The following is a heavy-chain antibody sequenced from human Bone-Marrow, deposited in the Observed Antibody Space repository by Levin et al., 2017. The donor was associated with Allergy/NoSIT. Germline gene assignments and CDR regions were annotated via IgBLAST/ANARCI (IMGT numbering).Heavy chain of an antibody. CDR1: GFPFSSYW. CDR3: ATSHDAAAND. J-gene: IGHJ4*02. V-gene: IGHV3-7*03. Sequence: LSLTCAASGFPFSSYWMTWVRQAPGKGLEWVANIKQDGSEKYYVDSVKGRFTISRDNAKKSLYLQMNDLRTEDTAVYYCATSHDAAANDWGQGTLVTVSS. CDR2: IKQDGSEK. D-gene: IGHD2-2*01.